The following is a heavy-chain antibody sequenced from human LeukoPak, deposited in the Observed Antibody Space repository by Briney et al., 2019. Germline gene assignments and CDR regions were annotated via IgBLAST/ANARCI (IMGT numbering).Heavy chain of an antibody. V-gene: IGHV1-18*01. Sequence: GASLKVSSTPSVYTFTTYGISCVRQARGQGLEWRGWISAYNGNTNYAQKPQCRVTTTTHTSTRTAYSELRSLRSDDRAVYYCARLGFGELLTHIDYWGQGTLVTVSS. CDR3: ARLGFGELLTHIDY. J-gene: IGHJ4*02. CDR1: VYTFTTYG. CDR2: ISAYNGNT. D-gene: IGHD3-10*01.